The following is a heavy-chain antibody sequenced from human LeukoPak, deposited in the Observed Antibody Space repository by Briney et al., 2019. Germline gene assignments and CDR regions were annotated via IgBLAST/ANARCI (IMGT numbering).Heavy chain of an antibody. CDR2: INWNGGST. CDR3: ARDSSGWYFDY. CDR1: GFTFDDYG. D-gene: IGHD6-19*01. Sequence: GGSLRLSCAACGFTFDDYGMSWVRQAPGKGLEWVSGINWNGGSTGYADSVKGRFTISRDNAKNSLYLQMNSLRAEDTALYYCARDSSGWYFDYWGQGTLVTVSS. V-gene: IGHV3-20*04. J-gene: IGHJ4*02.